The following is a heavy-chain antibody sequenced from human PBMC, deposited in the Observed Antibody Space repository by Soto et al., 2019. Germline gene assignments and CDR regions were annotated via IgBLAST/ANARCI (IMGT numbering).Heavy chain of an antibody. D-gene: IGHD2-21*02. J-gene: IGHJ4*02. CDR3: ITRDVEMAPQGFDY. V-gene: IGHV3-73*01. CDR2: IRSKANSYAT. Sequence: SLRLSRPAAGLTFSGSAMHLVRQASGKGLEWVGRIRSKANSYATAYAASVKGRFTISRDYSKNTAYLQMNSLKTEDTAVYYCITRDVEMAPQGFDYWGQGTMVTVSS. CDR1: GLTFSGSA.